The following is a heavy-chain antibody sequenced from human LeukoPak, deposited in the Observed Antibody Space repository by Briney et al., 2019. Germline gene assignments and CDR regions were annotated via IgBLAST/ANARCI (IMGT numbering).Heavy chain of an antibody. CDR2: INSDGSNT. V-gene: IGHV3-74*01. J-gene: IGHJ6*03. Sequence: PGGSLRLSCAASGFTFSSYWMSWVRQAPGKGLVWVSRINSDGSNTSYADSVKGRFTISRDNAKNTLYLQMNSLRAEDTAVYYCARGDTVAYYYYMDVWGKGTTVTVYS. D-gene: IGHD3-16*01. CDR1: GFTFSSYW. CDR3: ARGDTVAYYYYMDV.